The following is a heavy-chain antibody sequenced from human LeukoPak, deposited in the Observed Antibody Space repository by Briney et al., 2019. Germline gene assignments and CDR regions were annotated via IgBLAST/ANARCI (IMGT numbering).Heavy chain of an antibody. J-gene: IGHJ4*02. V-gene: IGHV4-59*08. D-gene: IGHD3-16*01. CDR3: ARNPASYDSVFVDY. CDR2: MYYSGST. Sequence: SSETLSLTCTVSDGSISSYYWTWIRQPPGKGLEWIGYMYYSGSTKYNPSLKSRVTISVDTSKNQVSLTLSSVTAADTAVYYCARNPASYDSVFVDYWGQGTLVTVSS. CDR1: DGSISSYY.